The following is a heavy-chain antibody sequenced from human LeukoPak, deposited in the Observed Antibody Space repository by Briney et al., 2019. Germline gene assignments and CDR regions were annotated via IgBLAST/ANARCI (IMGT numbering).Heavy chain of an antibody. Sequence: ASVKVSCKASGGTFSSYAISWVRQAPGQGLEWMGGIIPISGTANYAQKFQGRVTITADESTSTAYVELSSLRSEDTAVYYCARAKGDYVVDWFDPWGQGTLVTVSS. CDR1: GGTFSSYA. J-gene: IGHJ5*02. CDR2: IIPISGTA. D-gene: IGHD4-17*01. CDR3: ARAKGDYVVDWFDP. V-gene: IGHV1-69*13.